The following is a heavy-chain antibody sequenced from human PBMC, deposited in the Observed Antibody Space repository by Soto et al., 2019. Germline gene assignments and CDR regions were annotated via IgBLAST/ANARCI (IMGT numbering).Heavy chain of an antibody. D-gene: IGHD4-17*01. CDR2: ISYDGSNK. Sequence: GGSLRLSCAASGFTFSSYGMHWVRQAPGKGLEWVAVISYDGSNKYYADSVKGRFTISRDNSKNTLYLQMNSLRAEDTAVYYCATIRDYGEYAAFDIWGQGTMVTVSS. CDR3: ATIRDYGEYAAFDI. J-gene: IGHJ3*02. V-gene: IGHV3-30*03. CDR1: GFTFSSYG.